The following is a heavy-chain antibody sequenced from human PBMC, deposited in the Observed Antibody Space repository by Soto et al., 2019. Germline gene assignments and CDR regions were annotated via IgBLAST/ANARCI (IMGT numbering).Heavy chain of an antibody. CDR3: SYDSSRGDY. D-gene: IGHD3-22*01. CDR2: LKSEAAGGTT. Sequence: GGSLRLSCAASGFAFSSAWMSWVRQAPGKGLEWAGRLKSEAAGGTTDYAAPVKGRFTISRDDSKNTLYLQMNSLKTDDTAVYYCSYDSSRGDYWGLGTLVTVSS. CDR1: GFAFSSAW. V-gene: IGHV3-15*01. J-gene: IGHJ4*02.